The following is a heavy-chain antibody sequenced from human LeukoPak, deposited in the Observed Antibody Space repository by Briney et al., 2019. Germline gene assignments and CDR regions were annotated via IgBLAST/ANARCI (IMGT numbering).Heavy chain of an antibody. CDR2: ITQDGSEK. J-gene: IGHJ4*02. V-gene: IGHV3-7*05. CDR1: GFTFSTYR. CDR3: ARAGSWSFDY. D-gene: IGHD6-19*01. Sequence: GGSLRLSCAVSGFTFSTYRMRWVRQAPGKGLEWVATITQDGSEKFYVDSVRGRFTIPRDNPKNSLFLEMNSLRAEDTAVYYCARAGSWSFDYWGQGTLVTVSS.